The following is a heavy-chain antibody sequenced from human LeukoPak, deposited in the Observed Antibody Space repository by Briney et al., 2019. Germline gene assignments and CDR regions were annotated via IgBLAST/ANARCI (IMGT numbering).Heavy chain of an antibody. Sequence: GRSLRLSCEASGFSFSDSGMHWVRKAPAKGLAGVAVLWSDERIKYYADPVKGRFTISRDNSKKTVWLQMDSLTVEDTALYYCATEGPDGTYSYFHHWGQGTLVIVSS. J-gene: IGHJ4*02. V-gene: IGHV3-33*08. CDR1: GFSFSDSG. CDR2: LWSDERIK. CDR3: ATEGPDGTYSYFHH. D-gene: IGHD1-26*01.